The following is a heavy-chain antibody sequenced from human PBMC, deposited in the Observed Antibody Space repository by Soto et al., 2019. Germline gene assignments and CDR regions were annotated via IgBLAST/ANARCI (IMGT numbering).Heavy chain of an antibody. Sequence: GGSLRLSCAASGFTFSSYAMSWVRQAPGKGLEWVSAISGSGGSTYYADSVKGRFTISRDNSKNTLYLQMNSLRAEDTAVYYCAKDRPPGHRLYYYMDVWGKGTTVTVSS. J-gene: IGHJ6*03. CDR3: AKDRPPGHRLYYYMDV. CDR1: GFTFSSYA. D-gene: IGHD7-27*01. CDR2: ISGSGGST. V-gene: IGHV3-23*01.